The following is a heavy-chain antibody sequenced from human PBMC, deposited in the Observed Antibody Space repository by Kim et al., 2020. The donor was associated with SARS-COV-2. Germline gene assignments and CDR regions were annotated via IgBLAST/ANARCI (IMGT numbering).Heavy chain of an antibody. CDR1: GFTFSSYG. CDR2: ISYDGSNK. V-gene: IGHV3-30*03. D-gene: IGHD3-10*01. Sequence: GGSLRLSCAASGFTFSSYGMHWVRQAPGKGLEWVAVISYDGSNKYYADSVKGRFTISRDNSKNTLYLQMNSLRAEDTAVYYCATTNSRWFGELLFDYWGQGTLVTVSS. J-gene: IGHJ4*02. CDR3: ATTNSRWFGELLFDY.